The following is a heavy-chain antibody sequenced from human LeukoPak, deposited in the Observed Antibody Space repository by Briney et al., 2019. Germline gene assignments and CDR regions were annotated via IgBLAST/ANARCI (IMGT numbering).Heavy chain of an antibody. V-gene: IGHV4-59*01. CDR2: IYYTGST. Sequence: SETLSLTCTVSGGSITSYLWSWIRQPAGRGLEWIGYIYYTGSTSYNPPLKSRVTMSLDASKNQFSLELNSVTPADTAVYYCARGGNYWPQWWFDPWGRGTLVSVSS. D-gene: IGHD1-26*01. CDR3: ARGGNYWPQWWFDP. J-gene: IGHJ5*02. CDR1: GGSITSYL.